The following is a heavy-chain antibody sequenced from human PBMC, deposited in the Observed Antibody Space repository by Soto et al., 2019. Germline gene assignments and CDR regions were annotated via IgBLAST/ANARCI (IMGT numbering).Heavy chain of an antibody. J-gene: IGHJ4*02. D-gene: IGHD5-12*01. V-gene: IGHV3-13*01. CDR2: IGTAGDT. CDR1: GFTFSSYD. CDR3: ARDQGRRDGYNYMDY. Sequence: GGSLRLSCAASGFTFSSYDMHWVRQATGKGLEWVSAIGTAGDTYYPGSVKGRFTISRENAKNSLYLQMNSLRAEDTAVYYCARDQGRRDGYNYMDYWGQGTLVTVSS.